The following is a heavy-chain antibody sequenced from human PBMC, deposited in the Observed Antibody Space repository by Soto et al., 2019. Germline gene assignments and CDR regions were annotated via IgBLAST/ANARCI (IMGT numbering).Heavy chain of an antibody. CDR1: GGSFSGSY. CDR3: ARDVSVRKGQPRIAIAARSDY. CDR2: INHSGST. Sequence: SETLSLTCAVYGGSFSGSYWSWIRQPPGKGLEWIGEINHSGSTNYNPSLKSRVTISVDTSKNQFSLKLSSVTAADTAVYYCARDVSVRKGQPRIAIAARSDYWGQGTLVTVSS. V-gene: IGHV4-34*01. D-gene: IGHD6-6*01. J-gene: IGHJ4*02.